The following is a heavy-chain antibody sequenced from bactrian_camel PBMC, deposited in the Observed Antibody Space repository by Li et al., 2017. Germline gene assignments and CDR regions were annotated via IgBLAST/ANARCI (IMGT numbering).Heavy chain of an antibody. CDR3: AANPFWTYGAICSYTRPADFGY. CDR2: IDSRGGT. Sequence: VQLVESGGGSVQAGGSLRLSCVASGDTHMRYCLAWFRQAPGKEREGIAVIDSRGGTAYADSATGRFTISQGNAKNTLHLQMNSLKPEDTAMYYCAANPFWTYGAICSYTRPADFGYWGQGTQV. CDR1: GDTHMRYC. D-gene: IGHD2*01. J-gene: IGHJ6*01. V-gene: IGHV3S55*01.